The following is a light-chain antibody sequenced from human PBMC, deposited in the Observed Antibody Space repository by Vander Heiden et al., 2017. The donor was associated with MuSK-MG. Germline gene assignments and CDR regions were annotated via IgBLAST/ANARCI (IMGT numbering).Light chain of an antibody. V-gene: IGKV1-39*01. J-gene: IGKJ4*01. CDR3: QQSYSTLPLT. CDR2: AAS. CDR1: QSISSY. Sequence: DIQMTQSPSSLPASVGDRVTITCRASQSISSYLNWYQQKPGKAPKLLIYAASSLQSGVPSRFSGSGSGTDFTLTISSLQPEDFATYYCQQSYSTLPLTFGGGTKVEIK.